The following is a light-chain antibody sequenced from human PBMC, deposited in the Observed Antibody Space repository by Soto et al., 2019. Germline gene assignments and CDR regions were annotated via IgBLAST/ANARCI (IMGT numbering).Light chain of an antibody. CDR1: SSNIGAGYD. CDR2: GNS. J-gene: IGLJ1*01. CDR3: QSYDRSLSGLV. V-gene: IGLV1-40*01. Sequence: QSVLTQPPSVSGAPGQRITISCTGSSSNIGAGYDVHWYQQLPGTDPKLLIYGNSNRPSGVPDRFSGSNSGTSASLAITRLQAEDEADYYCQSYDRSLSGLVFGTGTKLTVL.